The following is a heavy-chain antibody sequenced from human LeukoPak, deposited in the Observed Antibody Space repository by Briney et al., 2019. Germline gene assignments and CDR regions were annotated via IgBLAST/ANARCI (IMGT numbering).Heavy chain of an antibody. D-gene: IGHD3-3*02. CDR3: ARIRGYFDY. Sequence: PSETLSLTCTVSGDSISDYYWSWIRQPPGKRLEWIGYFYYSGTSNYNPSLKSRVTMSTDTSKNQFSLKLSSVTAADTAVYYCARIRGYFDYWGQGTLVTVSS. CDR1: GDSISDYY. CDR2: FYYSGTS. V-gene: IGHV4-59*01. J-gene: IGHJ4*02.